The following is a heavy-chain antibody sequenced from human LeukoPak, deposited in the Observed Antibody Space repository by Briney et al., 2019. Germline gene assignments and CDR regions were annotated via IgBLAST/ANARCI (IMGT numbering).Heavy chain of an antibody. CDR3: MRRDTGWNYSDY. D-gene: IGHD6-19*01. Sequence: SGTLSLTCAVSGVSIYSHYWGWIRQPPGKGLEWIGDIYYKGNTNYNPSLKSRVTISLDTSKNHLSLTLTSVVAADTAIYYCMRRDTGWNYSDYWGQGILVTVSS. CDR2: IYYKGNT. V-gene: IGHV4-59*08. J-gene: IGHJ4*02. CDR1: GVSIYSHY.